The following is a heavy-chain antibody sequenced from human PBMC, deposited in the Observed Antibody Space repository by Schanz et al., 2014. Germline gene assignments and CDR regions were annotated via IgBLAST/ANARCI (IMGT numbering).Heavy chain of an antibody. CDR2: ISYDGRHT. CDR3: AKDDTQVNGMDV. CDR1: GFTFSGYG. J-gene: IGHJ6*02. Sequence: QVQLVESGGGVVQPGRSLRLSCAASGFTFSGYGMHWVRQAPGKGLEWVAIISYDGRHTNYADSVKGRFTISRDNSKNTLHLQMNSLRVEDPAVYYCAKDDTQVNGMDVWGQGTTVTVSS. V-gene: IGHV3-30*18.